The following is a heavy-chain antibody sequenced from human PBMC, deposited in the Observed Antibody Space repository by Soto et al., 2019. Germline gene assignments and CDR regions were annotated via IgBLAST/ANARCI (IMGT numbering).Heavy chain of an antibody. J-gene: IGHJ4*02. CDR1: GFTFSNYA. CDR3: ARRSTMTTF. V-gene: IGHV3-23*01. Sequence: PGGSLRPSCAASGFTFSNYAINWVRQSPGKGLEWVSVISGSVGSTYYADSVKGRFTISRADANNSLYLQMNSLRADDTAVYYCARRSTMTTFWGQGTLVTVSS. CDR2: ISGSVGST. D-gene: IGHD4-17*01.